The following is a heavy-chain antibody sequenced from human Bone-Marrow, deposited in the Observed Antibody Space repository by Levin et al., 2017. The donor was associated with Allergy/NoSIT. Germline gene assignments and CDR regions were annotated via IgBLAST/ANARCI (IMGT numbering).Heavy chain of an antibody. CDR2: IIPIVGIT. CDR1: GGTFSSYI. Sequence: KISCKASGGTFSSYIIHWVRQAPGQGLEWMGRIIPIVGITNYAQKFQGRVTITADKSTSTAYMELSSLTSEDTAVYYCATDWATVTGPRYFHHWGQGTLVTVSS. D-gene: IGHD6-19*01. V-gene: IGHV1-69*04. J-gene: IGHJ1*01. CDR3: ATDWATVTGPRYFHH.